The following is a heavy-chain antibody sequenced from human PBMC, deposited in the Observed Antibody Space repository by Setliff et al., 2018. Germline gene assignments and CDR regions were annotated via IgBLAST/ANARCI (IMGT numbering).Heavy chain of an antibody. V-gene: IGHV3-21*01. J-gene: IGHJ4*02. D-gene: IGHD3-10*01. Sequence: GGSLRLSCAASGFTFSSYTMNWVRQAPGQGLEWVSSIDSSSTWIYYADSVRGRFTVSRDNAKNSLYLQMNGLRAEDTAIYYCGPGGKGLLENWGQGTLVTVSS. CDR3: GPGGKGLLEN. CDR2: IDSSSTWI. CDR1: GFTFSSYT.